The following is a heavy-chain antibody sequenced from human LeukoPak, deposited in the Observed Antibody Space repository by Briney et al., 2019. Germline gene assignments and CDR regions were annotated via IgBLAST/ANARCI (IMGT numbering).Heavy chain of an antibody. D-gene: IGHD6-13*01. CDR3: ARHLSRLQMVGGEDNFDY. CDR1: GGSFSGYY. J-gene: IGHJ4*02. CDR2: INHSGSA. Sequence: SETLSLTCAVYGGSFSGYYWSWIRQSPGKGLEWIGEINHSGSANYNPSLKSRVTLSLDTSEKQFSLKLSSVTAADTAVYYCARHLSRLQMVGGEDNFDYWGQGTLVTVSS. V-gene: IGHV4-34*01.